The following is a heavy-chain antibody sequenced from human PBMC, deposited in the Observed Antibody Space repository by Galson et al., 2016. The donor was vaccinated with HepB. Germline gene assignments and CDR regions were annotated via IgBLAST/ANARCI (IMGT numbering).Heavy chain of an antibody. CDR3: ANLGYCSGDCYSVN. CDR2: IYHTGSA. CDR1: GGSISSRHW. Sequence: SETLSLTCGVSGGSISSRHWWSWVRQSPGKGLEWIGEIYHTGSANYNPSLKSRVTISVDKSKNHFSLEPNSVTAAGTAVYYCANLGYCSGDCYSVNWGQGTMVTVSS. J-gene: IGHJ4*02. V-gene: IGHV4-4*02. D-gene: IGHD2-21*02.